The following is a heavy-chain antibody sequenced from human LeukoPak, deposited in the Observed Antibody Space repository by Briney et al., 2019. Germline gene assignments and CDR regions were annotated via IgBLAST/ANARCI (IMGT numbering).Heavy chain of an antibody. CDR2: ISDYNGNT. V-gene: IGHV1-18*01. CDR3: ARRVGVLRVDY. J-gene: IGHJ4*02. Sequence: ASVTVSCKASGGTFSSYAISCVRQATGQGREWMGWISDYNGNTNYAQKLQGGATMTTDTSTSTAYLELRSLKSDDTAVYYCARRVGVLRVDYWGQGTLVTVSP. D-gene: IGHD2/OR15-2a*01. CDR1: GGTFSSYA.